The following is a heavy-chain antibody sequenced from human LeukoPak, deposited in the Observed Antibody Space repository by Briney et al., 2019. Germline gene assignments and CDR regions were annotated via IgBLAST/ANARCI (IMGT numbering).Heavy chain of an antibody. CDR2: IYYSGSS. CDR1: GGSISSYN. Sequence: AETLSLSCTGSGGSISSYNWSWIRQPPRKRLERIGYIYYSGSSNYNPSLKSRVTISVDTCKNQFSLKLSSVTAADTAVYYCARDWCSSSSCFSDYYYGMDVWGRGTTVTVSS. J-gene: IGHJ6*02. D-gene: IGHD2-2*01. CDR3: ARDWCSSSSCFSDYYYGMDV. V-gene: IGHV4-59*01.